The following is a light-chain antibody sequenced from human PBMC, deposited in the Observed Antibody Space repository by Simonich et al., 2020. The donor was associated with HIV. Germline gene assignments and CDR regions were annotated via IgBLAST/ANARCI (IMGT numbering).Light chain of an antibody. J-gene: IGLJ3*02. CDR2: DVN. V-gene: IGLV2-14*01. CDR3: SSYTSSRTVV. CDR1: SSDVGGYNY. Sequence: QSALTQPASVSGSPGQSITISCIGTSSDVGGYNYVSWYQQYPGKAPKFMIYDVNQRPSGVSNRFSGSKSGNTASLTISGLQAEDEADYYCSSYTSSRTVVFGGGTKVTVL.